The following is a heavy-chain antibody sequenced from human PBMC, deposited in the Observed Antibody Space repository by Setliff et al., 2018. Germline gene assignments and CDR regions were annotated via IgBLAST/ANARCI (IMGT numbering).Heavy chain of an antibody. D-gene: IGHD2-15*01. CDR2: IKQDGSEK. V-gene: IGHV3-7*04. J-gene: IGHJ4*02. Sequence: GGSLRLSCAASGFTFSSYSMNWVRQAPGKGLEWVANIKQDGSEKYYVDSVKGRFTISRDNAKNSLYLQMNSLRAEDTAVYYCARGGNLIYYFDYWGQGTLVTVS. CDR3: ARGGNLIYYFDY. CDR1: GFTFSSYS.